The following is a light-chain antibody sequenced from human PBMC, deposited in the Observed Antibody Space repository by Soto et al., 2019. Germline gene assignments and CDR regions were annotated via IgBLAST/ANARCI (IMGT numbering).Light chain of an antibody. CDR2: AAS. Sequence: DIQMTQSPSSLSASVGDRVTITCRASQSINKYLNWYQQKPGKAPKLLIFAASSLHVGVPSRFSGSGSGTDFTLTISSLQPEDFATYFCQQSYSTPMWTFGQGTKVEIK. CDR3: QQSYSTPMWT. V-gene: IGKV1-39*01. CDR1: QSINKY. J-gene: IGKJ1*01.